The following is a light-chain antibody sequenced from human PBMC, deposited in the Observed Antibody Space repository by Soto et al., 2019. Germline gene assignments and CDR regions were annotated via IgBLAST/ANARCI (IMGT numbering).Light chain of an antibody. CDR2: DAS. V-gene: IGKV1-5*01. CDR1: PGVSRW. J-gene: IGKJ1*01. Sequence: DIQMPQSPSTLSAYVGYIVKTTGRASPGVSRWLAWYQQKPGRAPKLLIYDASTLESGVPSRFSGSGSGTEFTLTISSLQPDDFATYYCQHYNSYSEAFGQGTKVDIK. CDR3: QHYNSYSEA.